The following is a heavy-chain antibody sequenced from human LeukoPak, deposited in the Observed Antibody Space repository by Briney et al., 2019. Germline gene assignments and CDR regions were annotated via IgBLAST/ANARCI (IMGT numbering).Heavy chain of an antibody. CDR1: GGSISSYY. J-gene: IGHJ5*02. D-gene: IGHD5-12*01. Sequence: SETLSLTCTVSGGSISSYYWSWIRQPPGKGLEWIGYIYYSGSTYYNPSLKSRVTISVDTSKNQFSLKLSSVTAADTAVYYCARASGYDYLGWFDPWGQGTLVTVSS. CDR3: ARASGYDYLGWFDP. CDR2: IYYSGST. V-gene: IGHV4-59*12.